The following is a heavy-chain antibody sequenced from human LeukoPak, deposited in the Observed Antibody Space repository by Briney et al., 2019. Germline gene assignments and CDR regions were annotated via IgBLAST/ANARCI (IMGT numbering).Heavy chain of an antibody. J-gene: IGHJ4*02. D-gene: IGHD6-19*01. CDR3: AKRSGYTTGWFFDF. CDR2: ISGSGDNT. V-gene: IGHV3-23*01. CDR1: GFSFSSYA. Sequence: GGSLRLSCAASGFSFSSYAMSWVRQAPGRGLEWVSSISGSGDNTYYAESVKGRFTISRDNSKNTLFLQMNSLRAEDTAVFYCAKRSGYTTGWFFDFWGQGTLVTVSS.